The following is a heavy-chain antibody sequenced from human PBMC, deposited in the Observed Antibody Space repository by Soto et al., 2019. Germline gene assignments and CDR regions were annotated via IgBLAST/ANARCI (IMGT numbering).Heavy chain of an antibody. D-gene: IGHD6-13*01. Sequence: QVQLVESGGGVVQPGGSLRLSCAASGFTFSNFAMHWVRQAPGKGLGWVAVTSYDGKNKDYADSVKGRFTISRDNSKKTLFLQMNSLRPEDTAVYYCARERAIAATGLFYYWGQGTLVTVSS. V-gene: IGHV3-30*04. CDR3: ARERAIAATGLFYY. J-gene: IGHJ4*02. CDR1: GFTFSNFA. CDR2: TSYDGKNK.